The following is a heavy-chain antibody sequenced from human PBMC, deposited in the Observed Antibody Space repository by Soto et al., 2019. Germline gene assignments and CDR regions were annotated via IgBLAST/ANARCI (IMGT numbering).Heavy chain of an antibody. CDR1: GFTFSSYA. J-gene: IGHJ3*02. V-gene: IGHV3-30*04. D-gene: IGHD6-19*01. Sequence: GGSLRLSCAASGFTFSSYAMRWVRQAPGKGLEWVAVISYDGSNKYYADSVKGRFTISRDNSKNTLYLQMNSLRAEDTAVYYCARDRLAVAGFAFDIWGQGTMVTVSS. CDR3: ARDRLAVAGFAFDI. CDR2: ISYDGSNK.